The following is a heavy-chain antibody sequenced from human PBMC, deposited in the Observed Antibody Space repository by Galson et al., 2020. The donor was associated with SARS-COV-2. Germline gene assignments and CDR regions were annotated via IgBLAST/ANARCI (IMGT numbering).Heavy chain of an antibody. D-gene: IGHD2-21*02. CDR3: TTDQTYCGGDCYYVAFDI. V-gene: IGHV3-15*01. CDR2: IKSKTDGGTT. Sequence: GASLKISCAASGFTFSNAWMSWVRQAPGKGLEWVGRIKSKTDGGTTDYAAPVKGRFTISRDDSKNTLYLQMNSLKTEDTAVYYCTTDQTYCGGDCYYVAFDIWGQGTMVTVSS. CDR1: GFTFSNAW. J-gene: IGHJ3*02.